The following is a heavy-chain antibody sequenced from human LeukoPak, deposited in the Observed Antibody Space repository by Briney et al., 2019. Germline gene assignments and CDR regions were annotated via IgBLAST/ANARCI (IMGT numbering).Heavy chain of an antibody. D-gene: IGHD3-22*01. CDR3: ARYSSGYSDFDY. CDR1: GFTFSSYG. J-gene: IGHJ4*02. CDR2: MYSGGST. V-gene: IGHV3-53*01. Sequence: GGSLRLSCAASGFTFSSYGMSWVRQAPGKGLEWVSVMYSGGSTYYADSVKGRFTISRDNSKNTLYLQMNSLRAEDTAVYYCARYSSGYSDFDYWGQGTLVIVSS.